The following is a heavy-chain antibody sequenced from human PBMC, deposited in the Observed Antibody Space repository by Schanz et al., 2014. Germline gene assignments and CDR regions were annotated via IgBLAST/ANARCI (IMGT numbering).Heavy chain of an antibody. CDR1: GGTLDTYK. J-gene: IGHJ4*02. V-gene: IGHV1-18*01. D-gene: IGHD3-3*01. CDR3: ARDRRFFDRDDLYYFDS. CDR2: ISAYNGNT. Sequence: QDQLLQSGAAVKKPGSSVRVSCKASGGTLDTYKIAWVRQVPEQGLEWMGWISAYNGNTKYPQKLQGRVTMTTDTSTSTAYMELRSLRSDDTAVYYCARDRRFFDRDDLYYFDSWGQGTLVTVSS.